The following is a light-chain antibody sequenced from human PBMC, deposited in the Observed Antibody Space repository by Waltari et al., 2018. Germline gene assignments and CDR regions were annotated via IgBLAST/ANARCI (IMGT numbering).Light chain of an antibody. Sequence: QSVLTPPASVSGSPGQSLPISSTGTSSDVGSYKLASWYQQHPGKAPKLMIYEGSKRPSGVSNRFSGSKSGNTASLTISGLQAEDEADYYCCSYAGSSTVVFGGGTKLTVL. CDR2: EGS. CDR1: SSDVGSYKL. V-gene: IGLV2-23*01. CDR3: CSYAGSSTVV. J-gene: IGLJ2*01.